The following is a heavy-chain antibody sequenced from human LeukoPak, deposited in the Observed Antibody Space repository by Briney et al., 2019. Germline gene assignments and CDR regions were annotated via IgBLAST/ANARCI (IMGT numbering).Heavy chain of an antibody. V-gene: IGHV3-30*18. CDR1: GFTFSDYG. D-gene: IGHD2-2*03. CDR3: AKAPGYCSSTSCSFDY. Sequence: GGSLRLSCAASGFTFSDYGMHWVRQAPGKGLEWVAVISYDGSNKYYADSVKGRFTISRDNSKNTLYLQMNSLRAEDTAVYYCAKAPGYCSSTSCSFDYWGQGTLVTVSS. CDR2: ISYDGSNK. J-gene: IGHJ4*02.